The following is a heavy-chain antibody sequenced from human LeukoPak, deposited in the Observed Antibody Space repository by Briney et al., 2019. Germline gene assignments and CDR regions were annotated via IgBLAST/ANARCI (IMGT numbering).Heavy chain of an antibody. CDR2: IYHSGST. J-gene: IGHJ2*01. V-gene: IGHV4-59*08. D-gene: IGHD3-22*01. CDR1: GGSVSSYY. CDR3: ARVVNDYYDSSGWYFDL. Sequence: RTSETLSLTCTVSGGSVSSYYWSWIRQPPGKGLEWIRNIYHSGSTNYNPSLKSRVTISVDTSKNQFSLKLSSVTAADTAVYYCARVVNDYYDSSGWYFDLWGRGTLVTVSS.